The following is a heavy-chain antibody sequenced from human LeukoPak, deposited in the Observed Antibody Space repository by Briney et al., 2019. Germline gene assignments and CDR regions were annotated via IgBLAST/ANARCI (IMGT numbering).Heavy chain of an antibody. CDR2: IYHSGST. CDR1: GGSISSGGYY. D-gene: IGHD4-17*01. Sequence: SETLSLTCTVSGGSISSGGYYWSWIRQPPGKGLEWIGYIYHSGSTYYNPSLKSRVTISVDRSKNQFSLKLSSVTAADTAVYYCARIPPGDYEGAYFQHWGQGTLVTVSS. CDR3: ARIPPGDYEGAYFQH. J-gene: IGHJ1*01. V-gene: IGHV4-30-2*01.